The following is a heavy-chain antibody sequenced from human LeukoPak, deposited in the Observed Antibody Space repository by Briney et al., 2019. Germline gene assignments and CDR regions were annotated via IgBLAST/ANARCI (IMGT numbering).Heavy chain of an antibody. V-gene: IGHV3-49*04. Sequence: GGSLRLSCTASGFTFGDYAMSWVRQAPGKGLGWVGFIRSKAYGGTTEYAASVKGRFTISRDDSKSIAYLQMNSLKTEDTAVYYCTRGYYGSGSYYVPGGYFDYWGQGTLVTVSS. J-gene: IGHJ4*02. D-gene: IGHD3-10*01. CDR1: GFTFGDYA. CDR3: TRGYYGSGSYYVPGGYFDY. CDR2: IRSKAYGGTT.